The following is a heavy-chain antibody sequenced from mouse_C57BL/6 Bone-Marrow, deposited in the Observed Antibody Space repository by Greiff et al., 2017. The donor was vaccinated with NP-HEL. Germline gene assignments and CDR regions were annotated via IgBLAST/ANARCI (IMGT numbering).Heavy chain of an antibody. CDR3: TTPFITTLVDFDY. J-gene: IGHJ2*01. Sequence: EVQLQQSGAELVRPGASVKLSCTASGFNIKDDYMHWVKQRPEQGLEWIGWIDPENGDTEYASKFQGKATITADTSSNTAYLQLSSLTSEDTAVYYCTTPFITTLVDFDYWGQGTTLTVSS. CDR2: IDPENGDT. CDR1: GFNIKDDY. D-gene: IGHD1-1*01. V-gene: IGHV14-4*01.